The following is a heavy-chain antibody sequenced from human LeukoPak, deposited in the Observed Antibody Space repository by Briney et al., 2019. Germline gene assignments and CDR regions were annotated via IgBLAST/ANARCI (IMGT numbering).Heavy chain of an antibody. J-gene: IGHJ1*01. CDR2: ISGSGGST. V-gene: IGHV3-23*01. CDR3: AKRWVYYDSSGYYWEYFQH. CDR1: GFTFSSYA. Sequence: GGSLRLSCAASGFTFSSYAMSWVRQAPGKGLEWVSAISGSGGSTYYADSVKGRFTISRDNSKNTLYLQMNSLRAEDTAVHYCAKRWVYYDSSGYYWEYFQHWGQGTLVTVSS. D-gene: IGHD3-22*01.